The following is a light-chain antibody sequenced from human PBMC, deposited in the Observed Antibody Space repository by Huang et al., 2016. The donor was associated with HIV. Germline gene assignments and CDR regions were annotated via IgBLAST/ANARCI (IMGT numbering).Light chain of an antibody. V-gene: IGKV3-11*02. Sequence: EIVLTQSPVTLSLSPGNRATLSCRASQSIGTYLAWYQQKSGQAPRLLIYNASNRAADIPARFSGSVSERDFTLTIDSLDPGDFATYPCQQRAKWPLTFGRGTKVEMK. J-gene: IGKJ4*02. CDR3: QQRAKWPLT. CDR2: NAS. CDR1: QSIGTY.